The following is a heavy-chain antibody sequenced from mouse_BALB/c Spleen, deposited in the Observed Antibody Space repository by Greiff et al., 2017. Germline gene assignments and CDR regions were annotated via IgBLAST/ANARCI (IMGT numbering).Heavy chain of an antibody. CDR1: GFAFSSYD. Sequence: EVQRVESGGGLVKPGGSLKLSCAASGFAFSSYDMSWVRQTPEKRLEWVAYISSGGGSTYYPDTVKGRFTISRDNAKNTLYLQMSSLKSEDTAMYYCARRITLDYWGQGTTLTVSS. CDR2: ISSGGGST. CDR3: ARRITLDY. V-gene: IGHV5-12-1*01. D-gene: IGHD1-1*01. J-gene: IGHJ2*01.